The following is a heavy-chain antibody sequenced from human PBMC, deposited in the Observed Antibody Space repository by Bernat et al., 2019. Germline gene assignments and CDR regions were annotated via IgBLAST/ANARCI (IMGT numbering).Heavy chain of an antibody. V-gene: IGHV4-59*01. CDR2: IYYSGST. CDR1: GGSISSYY. J-gene: IGHJ3*02. Sequence: QVQLQESGPGLVKPSETLSLTCTVSGGSISSYYWSWIRQPPGKGLEWIGYIYYSGSTNYNPSPKSRVTISVDTSKNQFSLKMSSVTAADTAVYYCAGGLLWFRELFNACDIWGQGTMVTVSS. D-gene: IGHD3-10*01. CDR3: AGGLLWFRELFNACDI.